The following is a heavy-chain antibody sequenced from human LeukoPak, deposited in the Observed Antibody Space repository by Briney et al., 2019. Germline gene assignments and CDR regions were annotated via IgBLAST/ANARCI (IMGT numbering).Heavy chain of an antibody. D-gene: IGHD2-8*01. CDR1: GFTFSSYA. Sequence: PGGSLRLSCAASGFTFSSYAMHWVRQAPSKGLEWVAVISYDGSNKYYADSVKGRFTISRDNSKNTLYLQMNSLGVEDTAVYYCAKHNGYFDCWGQGTLVTVSS. CDR3: AKHNGYFDC. J-gene: IGHJ4*02. V-gene: IGHV3-30*04. CDR2: ISYDGSNK.